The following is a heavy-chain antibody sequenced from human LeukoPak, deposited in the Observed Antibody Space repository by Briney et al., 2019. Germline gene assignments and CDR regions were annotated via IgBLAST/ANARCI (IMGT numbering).Heavy chain of an antibody. CDR2: ISSSSSYI. J-gene: IGHJ4*02. CDR1: EFTFSSYT. V-gene: IGHV3-21*01. Sequence: PGGSLRLSCAASEFTFSSYTMNWVRQAPGKGLEWVSSISSSSSYIYYADSVKGRFTISRDNAKNSLYLQMNSLRAEDTALYFCASGIRERGFDYWGQGTLVTVSS. D-gene: IGHD1-1*01. CDR3: ASGIRERGFDY.